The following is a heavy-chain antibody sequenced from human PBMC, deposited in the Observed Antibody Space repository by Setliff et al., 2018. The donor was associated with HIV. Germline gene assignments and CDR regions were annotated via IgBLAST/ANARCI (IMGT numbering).Heavy chain of an antibody. Sequence: SLRLSCAASGFTLSDHYMDWVRQAPGKGPEWFGRIRPKRKSSTTEYAASVKGRFTISRDDSKNSLYLQMNSLKSEDTAVYYCTRHVDSGTYFDYWGQGILVTVSS. CDR1: GFTLSDHY. V-gene: IGHV3-72*01. D-gene: IGHD5-18*01. J-gene: IGHJ4*02. CDR3: TRHVDSGTYFDY. CDR2: IRPKRKSSTT.